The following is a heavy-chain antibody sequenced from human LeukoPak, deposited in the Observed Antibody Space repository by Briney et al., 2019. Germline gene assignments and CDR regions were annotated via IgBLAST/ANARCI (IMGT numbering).Heavy chain of an antibody. D-gene: IGHD5-12*01. CDR1: GGSISSYY. V-gene: IGHV4-59*01. CDR3: AAVVTYSGYDTFDY. J-gene: IGHJ4*02. Sequence: SSETLSLTCTVSGGSISSYYWSWIRQPPGKGLEWIGYIYYSRSTNYNPSLKSRVTISVDTSKNQFSLRLTSVTAADTAVYYCAAVVTYSGYDTFDYWGQGNLVTVSS. CDR2: IYYSRST.